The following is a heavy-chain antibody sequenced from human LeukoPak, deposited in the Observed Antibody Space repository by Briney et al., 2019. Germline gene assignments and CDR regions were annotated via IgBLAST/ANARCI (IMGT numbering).Heavy chain of an antibody. V-gene: IGHV1-18*01. J-gene: IGHJ5*02. Sequence: GASAKVPCKASGYTFTTHCISWVRQAPGQGLEWMGWISPYNGNTNYAQKVHGRVTMTTDTSTNTAYMELKSLRSDDTAVYYCARGSFWFVRWGQGTLVTVSS. CDR3: ARGSFWFVR. D-gene: IGHD2-15*01. CDR1: GYTFTTHC. CDR2: ISPYNGNT.